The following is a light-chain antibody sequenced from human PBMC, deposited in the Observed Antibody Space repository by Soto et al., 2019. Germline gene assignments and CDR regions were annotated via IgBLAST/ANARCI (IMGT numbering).Light chain of an antibody. CDR2: EVS. CDR1: SSDVGGYKF. V-gene: IGLV2-14*01. J-gene: IGLJ2*01. Sequence: QSVLTQPVSVSGSPGQSITISCTGTSSDVGGYKFVSWYQHHPGKAPKLIIYEVSNRPSGVSNRFSGSKSGNTASLTISGLQAEDKADYYCSSYTRSSSVVFGGGTQLTVL. CDR3: SSYTRSSSVV.